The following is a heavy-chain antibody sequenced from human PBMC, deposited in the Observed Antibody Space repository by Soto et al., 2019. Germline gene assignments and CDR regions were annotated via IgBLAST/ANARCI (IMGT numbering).Heavy chain of an antibody. CDR2: IYYSGST. CDR1: GGSISSYY. D-gene: IGHD6-13*01. J-gene: IGHJ5*02. Sequence: SETLSLTCTVSGGSISSYYWSWLRQPPGKGLEWIGYIYYSGSTNYSPSLKSRVTISVDTSKNQFSLKLSSVTAADTAVYYCARGGAPSSSWAINWFDPWGQGTLVTVSS. CDR3: ARGGAPSSSWAINWFDP. V-gene: IGHV4-59*01.